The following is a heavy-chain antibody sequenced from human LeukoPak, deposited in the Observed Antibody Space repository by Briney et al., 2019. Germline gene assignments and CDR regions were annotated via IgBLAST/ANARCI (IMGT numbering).Heavy chain of an antibody. D-gene: IGHD3-3*01. V-gene: IGHV2-26*01. CDR1: GFSVSNARMG. Sequence: SGPTLVNPTETLTLTCTVSGFSVSNARMGVSWIRQPPGKALEWLAHIFSNDEKSFSTSLKSRLTISKDTSKSQVVLTMTNMDPVDTATYYCARIERYYDFWSGYYYMDVWGKGTTVTVSS. J-gene: IGHJ6*03. CDR3: ARIERYYDFWSGYYYMDV. CDR2: IFSNDEK.